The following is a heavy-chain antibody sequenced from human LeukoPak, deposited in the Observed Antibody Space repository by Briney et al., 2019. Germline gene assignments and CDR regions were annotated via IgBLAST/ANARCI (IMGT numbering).Heavy chain of an antibody. D-gene: IGHD1-20*01. CDR3: ARQGYNWTDGLYYYYYMDV. CDR2: IYHSGST. J-gene: IGHJ6*03. Sequence: PSETLSLTCAVSGGSISSGGYSWSWIRQPPGKGLEWIGYIYHSGSTYYNPSLKSRVTISVDRSKNQFSLKLSSVTAADTAVYYCARQGYNWTDGLYYYYYMDVWGKGTTVTVSS. V-gene: IGHV4-30-2*01. CDR1: GGSISSGGYS.